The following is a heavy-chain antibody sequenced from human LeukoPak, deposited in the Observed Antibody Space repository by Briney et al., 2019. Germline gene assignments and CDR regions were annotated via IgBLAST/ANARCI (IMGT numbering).Heavy chain of an antibody. Sequence: SRTLSLTCAISGDSVSSNSAAWNWIRQSPSRGLEWLGRTYYRSKWYNDYAVSVKSRITINPDTSKNQFSLQLNSVTPEDTAVYYCARSTYSSGWASLYYYYYMDVWGKGTTVTISS. CDR1: GDSVSSNSAA. D-gene: IGHD6-19*01. V-gene: IGHV6-1*01. CDR3: ARSTYSSGWASLYYYYYMDV. CDR2: TYYRSKWYN. J-gene: IGHJ6*03.